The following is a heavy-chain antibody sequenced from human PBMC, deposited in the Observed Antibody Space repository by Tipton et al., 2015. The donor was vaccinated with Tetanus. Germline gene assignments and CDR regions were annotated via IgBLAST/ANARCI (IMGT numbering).Heavy chain of an antibody. CDR2: RHPGVSDT. CDR1: GYSFSSYY. CDR3: AGRRSNTNLFFGFDP. Sequence: QLVQSGAEVKKPGESLKISCEASGYSFSSYYIAWVRQMPGGGLEWVGFRHPGVSDTSYSPSFHGRVTISADTSINTAYLQWTSLADSDTAVYYCAGRRSNTNLFFGFDPWGQGSPVIVSS. V-gene: IGHV5-51*01. J-gene: IGHJ5*02. D-gene: IGHD3-3*01.